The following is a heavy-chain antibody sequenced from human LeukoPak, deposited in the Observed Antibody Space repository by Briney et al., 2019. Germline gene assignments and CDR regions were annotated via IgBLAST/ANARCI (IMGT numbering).Heavy chain of an antibody. CDR3: ASEPPSTVTINDY. CDR2: ISYDGSNK. CDR1: GFTFSSYA. V-gene: IGHV3-30-3*01. D-gene: IGHD4-17*01. J-gene: IGHJ4*02. Sequence: GGSLRLSCGASGFTFSSYAMHWVRQAPGKGLEWVAVISYDGSNKYYADSVKGRFTISRDNSKNTLYLQMNSLRAEDTAVYYCASEPPSTVTINDYWGQGTLVTVSS.